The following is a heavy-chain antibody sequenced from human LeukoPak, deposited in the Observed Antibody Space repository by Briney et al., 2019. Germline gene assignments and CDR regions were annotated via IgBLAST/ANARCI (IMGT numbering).Heavy chain of an antibody. CDR1: GGSVSSGSYY. D-gene: IGHD1-26*01. Sequence: PSETLSLTCTVSGGSVSSGSYYWSWIRQPPGKGLEWIGYIYYSGSTNYNPSLKSRVTISVDTSKNQFSLKLSSVTAADTAVYYCARVWVGATTYHFDYWGQGTLVTVSS. V-gene: IGHV4-61*01. J-gene: IGHJ4*02. CDR3: ARVWVGATTYHFDY. CDR2: IYYSGST.